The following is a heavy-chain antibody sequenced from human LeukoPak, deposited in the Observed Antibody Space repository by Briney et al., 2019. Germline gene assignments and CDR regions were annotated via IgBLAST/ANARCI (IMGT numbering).Heavy chain of an antibody. CDR2: ISYDGGNK. V-gene: IGHV3-30*18. Sequence: SLTLSCAASGFTLSAYAMHWVRQAPGKGLEWVALISYDGGNKYYADFVKGRFTISRDSSKNTLYLQVNSLRAEDTAVYYCAKEGLGSSWYPNYFDYWGQGTLFTLSS. J-gene: IGHJ4*02. D-gene: IGHD6-13*01. CDR1: GFTLSAYA. CDR3: AKEGLGSSWYPNYFDY.